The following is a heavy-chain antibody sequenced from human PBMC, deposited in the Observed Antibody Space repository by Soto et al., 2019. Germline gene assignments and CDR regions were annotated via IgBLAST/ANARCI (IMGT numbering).Heavy chain of an antibody. CDR1: GCYISSYY. CDR2: IYYSGST. J-gene: IGHJ4*02. CDR3: ARGLTVGSPRYFDY. V-gene: IGHV4-59*01. Sequence: SETLSHTCTFSGCYISSYYWSWIRQPPGKGLEWIGYIYYSGSTNYNPSLKSRVTISVDTSKNQFSLKLSSVTAADTAVYYCARGLTVGSPRYFDYWGQGTLVTVSS. D-gene: IGHD4-17*01.